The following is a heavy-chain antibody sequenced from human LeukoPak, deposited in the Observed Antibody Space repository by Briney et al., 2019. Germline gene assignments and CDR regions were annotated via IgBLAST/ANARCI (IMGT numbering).Heavy chain of an antibody. CDR3: ARGDCSGGSCYHNWFDP. Sequence: SKTLSLTCAVYGGSFSGYYWSWIRQPPGKGLEWIGEINHSGSTNYNPSLKSRVTISVDTSKNQFSLKLSSVTAADTAVYYCARGDCSGGSCYHNWFDPWGQGTLVIVSS. CDR2: INHSGST. V-gene: IGHV4-34*01. J-gene: IGHJ5*02. CDR1: GGSFSGYY. D-gene: IGHD2-15*01.